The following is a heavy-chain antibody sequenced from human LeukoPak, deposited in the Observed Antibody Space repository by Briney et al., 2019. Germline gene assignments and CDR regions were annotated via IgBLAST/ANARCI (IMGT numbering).Heavy chain of an antibody. CDR2: IHPSGGTT. J-gene: IGHJ3*01. CDR3: ARDGPGSAAVYYAFDL. CDR1: GYTFTGYY. D-gene: IGHD2-2*01. Sequence: ASVKVSCKASGYTFTGYYMHWVRQAPGQGLEWMGVIHPSGGTTNYAQNFRGRVTMTRDTSTSTVYMELSSLRSEDTAVYYCARDGPGSAAVYYAFDLWGQGTMVIVSS. V-gene: IGHV1-46*01.